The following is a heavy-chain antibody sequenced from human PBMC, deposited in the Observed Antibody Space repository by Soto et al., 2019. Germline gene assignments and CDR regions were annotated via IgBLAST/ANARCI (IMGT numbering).Heavy chain of an antibody. V-gene: IGHV1-18*01. CDR2: ISAYNGNT. J-gene: IGHJ4*02. CDR1: GYTFTSYG. CDR3: ARELSYGLCDD. Sequence: QVQLVQSGAEVKKPGASVKVSCKASGYTFTSYGISWVRQAPGQGLEWMGWISAYNGNTKYAQKLQGRVTMTTDTSTCTAYMELRRRRSGATAVYYCARELSYGLCDDWGQGTLGTVSS. D-gene: IGHD5-18*01.